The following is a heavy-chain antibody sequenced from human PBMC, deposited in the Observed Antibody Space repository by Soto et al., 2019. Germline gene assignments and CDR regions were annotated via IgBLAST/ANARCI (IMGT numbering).Heavy chain of an antibody. D-gene: IGHD4-17*01. J-gene: IGHJ4*02. Sequence: QVQLVQSGAEVKKPGASVKVSCKASGYTFTGYYMHWVRQAPGQGLEWMGWINPNSSGTNYAQKFQGWVTMTRDTSISTAYMELSRLRSDDTAVYYCARGGSTVTRLYYFDYWGQGTLVTVSS. CDR2: INPNSSGT. V-gene: IGHV1-2*04. CDR1: GYTFTGYY. CDR3: ARGGSTVTRLYYFDY.